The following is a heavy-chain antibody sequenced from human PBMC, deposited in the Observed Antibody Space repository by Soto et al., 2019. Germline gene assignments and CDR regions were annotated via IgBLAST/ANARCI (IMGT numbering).Heavy chain of an antibody. CDR2: INAGNGNT. D-gene: IGHD3-9*01. J-gene: IGHJ4*02. CDR1: GCTFTSYA. CDR3: ARSSANYDILTGYYF. V-gene: IGHV1-3*01. Sequence: ASVKVSCKASGCTFTSYAMHWVRQAPGQRLEWMGWINAGNGNTKYSQKFQGRVTITRDTSASTAYMELSSLRSEDTAVYYCARSSANYDILTGYYFWGQGTLVTVSS.